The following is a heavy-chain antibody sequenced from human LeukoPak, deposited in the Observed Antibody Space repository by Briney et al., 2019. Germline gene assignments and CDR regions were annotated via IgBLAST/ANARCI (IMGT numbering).Heavy chain of an antibody. Sequence: PSETLSLTCIVPGGSISTYYWSWIRQPPGKGLEWIAYIHYSGSTNYNPSLKSRVTISVDTSKKHLSLKLSSVTAADTAVYYCAILGGSFAFLDYWGQGTLVTVSS. J-gene: IGHJ4*02. D-gene: IGHD1-26*01. CDR3: AILGGSFAFLDY. V-gene: IGHV4-59*01. CDR2: IHYSGST. CDR1: GGSISTYY.